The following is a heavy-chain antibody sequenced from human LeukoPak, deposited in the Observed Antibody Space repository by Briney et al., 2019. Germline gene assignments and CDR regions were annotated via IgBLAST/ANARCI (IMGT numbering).Heavy chain of an antibody. D-gene: IGHD5-12*01. V-gene: IGHV3-64*01. Sequence: GGSLRLSCAASGFTFSTYAMHWVRQAPGKGLEYVSAITDNGRFTCYANSVKGRFTISRDNSKNTLFLQMDSLRPEDMALYYCASAENTGYYSYWGQGTLVTVSS. CDR3: ASAENTGYYSY. CDR2: ITDNGRFT. J-gene: IGHJ4*02. CDR1: GFTFSTYA.